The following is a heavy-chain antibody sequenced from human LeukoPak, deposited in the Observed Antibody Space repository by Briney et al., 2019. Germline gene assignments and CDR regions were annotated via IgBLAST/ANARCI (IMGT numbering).Heavy chain of an antibody. CDR2: ISNSGSSI. CDR3: ARAVEGAAAAY. V-gene: IGHV3-11*01. D-gene: IGHD6-13*01. Sequence: PGRSLRLSCAASGFTFSDYYMNWIRQAPGKGLEWVSYISNSGSSIYYADSVKGRFTISRDNAKNSLYLQMNSLRAEDTAVYYCARAVEGAAAAYWGQGTLVTVSS. CDR1: GFTFSDYY. J-gene: IGHJ4*02.